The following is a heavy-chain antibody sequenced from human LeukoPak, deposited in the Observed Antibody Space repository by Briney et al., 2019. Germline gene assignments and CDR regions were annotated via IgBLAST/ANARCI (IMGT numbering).Heavy chain of an antibody. CDR2: IYSGGST. CDR3: ARDSGYSSSWRIQNDAFDI. J-gene: IGHJ3*02. D-gene: IGHD6-13*01. V-gene: IGHV3-66*01. CDR1: GFTVSSNY. Sequence: AGGSLRLSCAASGFTVSSNYMSWVRQAPGKGLEWVSVIYSGGSTYYADSVKGRFTISRDNSKNTLYLQMNSLRAEDTAVYYCARDSGYSSSWRIQNDAFDIWGQGTMVTVSS.